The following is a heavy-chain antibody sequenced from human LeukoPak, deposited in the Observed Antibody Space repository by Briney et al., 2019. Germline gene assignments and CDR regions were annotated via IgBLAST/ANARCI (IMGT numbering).Heavy chain of an antibody. D-gene: IGHD4-23*01. CDR1: GGSISSSSYY. Sequence: SETLSLTCAVSGGSISSSSYYWGWIRQPPGKGLEWIGSIYYSGSTYYNPSLKSRVTISVDTSKNQFSLKLSSVTAADTAVYYCASPIATTVGAFDIWGQGTMVTVSS. J-gene: IGHJ3*02. CDR2: IYYSGST. CDR3: ASPIATTVGAFDI. V-gene: IGHV4-39*01.